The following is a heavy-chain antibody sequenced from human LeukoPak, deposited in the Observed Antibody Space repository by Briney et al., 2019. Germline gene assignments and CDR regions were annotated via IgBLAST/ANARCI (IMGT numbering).Heavy chain of an antibody. CDR3: ATTIGGYNYGPSFDY. V-gene: IGHV3-23*01. J-gene: IGHJ4*02. Sequence: GGSLSLSCAASGFTFSSYAMNWVRQAPGKGLEWVSVISGSGGSTHYADSVKGRFTISRDNSKNTLYLQMNSLRAEDTAVYYCATTIGGYNYGPSFDYWGQGTLVTVSS. CDR1: GFTFSSYA. CDR2: ISGSGGST. D-gene: IGHD5-18*01.